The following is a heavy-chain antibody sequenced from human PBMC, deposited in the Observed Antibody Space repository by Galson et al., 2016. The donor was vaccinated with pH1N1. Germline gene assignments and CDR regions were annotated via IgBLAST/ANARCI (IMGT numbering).Heavy chain of an antibody. CDR3: ARVRYQLLPGHY. D-gene: IGHD2-2*01. Sequence: SVKVSCKASGYSFVRYYMHWVRQVPGQGLEWMGWIIPMFGTTKYAQNFQGRVTISADESRTTTYMELNSLRSDDTAVYHCARVRYQLLPGHYWGQGTLVTVSS. CDR2: IIPMFGTT. J-gene: IGHJ4*02. CDR1: GYSFVRYY. V-gene: IGHV1-69*13.